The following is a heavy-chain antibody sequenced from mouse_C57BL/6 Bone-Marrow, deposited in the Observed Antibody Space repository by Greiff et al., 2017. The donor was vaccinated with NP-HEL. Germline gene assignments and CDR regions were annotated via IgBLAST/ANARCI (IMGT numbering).Heavy chain of an antibody. V-gene: IGHV14-4*01. CDR3: TKHYYGSSYGYAMDY. Sequence: EVQRVESGAELVRPGASVKLSCTASGFNIKDDYMHWVKQRPEQGLEWIGWIDPENGDTEYASKFQGKATITADTSANTAYLQLSSLTSEDTAVYYCTKHYYGSSYGYAMDYWGQGTSVTVSS. CDR2: IDPENGDT. CDR1: GFNIKDDY. J-gene: IGHJ4*01. D-gene: IGHD1-1*01.